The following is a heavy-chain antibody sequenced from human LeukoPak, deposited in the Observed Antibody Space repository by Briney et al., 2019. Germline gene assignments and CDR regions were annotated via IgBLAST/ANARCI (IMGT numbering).Heavy chain of an antibody. D-gene: IGHD6-19*01. V-gene: IGHV3-33*08. CDR1: GFTFSSYG. CDR3: ARRAVAALGDAFDI. CDR2: IWYGGSNK. Sequence: GGPLRLSCAASGFTFSSYGMHWVRQAPGKGLEWVAVIWYGGSNKYYADSVKGRFTISRDNSKNTLYLQMNSLRAEDTAVYYCARRAVAALGDAFDIWGQGTMVTVSS. J-gene: IGHJ3*02.